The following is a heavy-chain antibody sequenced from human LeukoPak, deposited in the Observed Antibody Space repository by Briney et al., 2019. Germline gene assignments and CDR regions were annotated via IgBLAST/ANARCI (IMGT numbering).Heavy chain of an antibody. D-gene: IGHD2-15*01. J-gene: IGHJ3*02. CDR2: ISSSSSYI. CDR3: ARAGGRNDAFDI. CDR1: GFTFSSYS. Sequence: GGSLRLSCAASGFTFSSYSMNWVRQAPGKGLEWVSSISSSSSYIYHADSVKGRFTISRDNAKNSLYLQMNSLRAEDTAVYYCARAGGRNDAFDIWGQGTMVTVSS. V-gene: IGHV3-21*01.